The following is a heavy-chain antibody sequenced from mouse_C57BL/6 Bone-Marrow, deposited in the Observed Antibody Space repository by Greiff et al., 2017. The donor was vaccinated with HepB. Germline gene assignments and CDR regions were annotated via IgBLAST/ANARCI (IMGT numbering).Heavy chain of an antibody. CDR1: GYTFTSYW. D-gene: IGHD2-5*01. CDR2: IHPSDSDT. Sequence: QVQLQQPGAELVKPGASVKVSCKASGYTFTSYWMHWVKQRPGQGLEWIGRIHPSDSDTNYNQKFKGKATLTVDKSSSTAYMQLSSLTSEDSAVYYCAIQGYSNPCYAMDYWGQGTSVTVSS. V-gene: IGHV1-74*01. J-gene: IGHJ4*01. CDR3: AIQGYSNPCYAMDY.